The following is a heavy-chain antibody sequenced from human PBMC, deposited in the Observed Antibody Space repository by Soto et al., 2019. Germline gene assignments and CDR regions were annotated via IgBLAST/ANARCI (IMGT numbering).Heavy chain of an antibody. V-gene: IGHV4-39*01. D-gene: IGHD4-4*01. Sequence: PSETLSLTCTVSYGSISVSHAFCGWVRQPPGKGLEWIGNIDYRGTAYFNPSLGTRVPFPVDTSKNQFSLTLYSVTAADTAVYYCARTTGRHLDFWGQGILVTVS. J-gene: IGHJ4*02. CDR1: YGSISVSHAF. CDR2: IDYRGTA. CDR3: ARTTGRHLDF.